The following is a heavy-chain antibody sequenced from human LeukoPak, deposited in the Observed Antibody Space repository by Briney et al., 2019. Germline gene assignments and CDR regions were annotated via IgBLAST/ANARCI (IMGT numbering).Heavy chain of an antibody. J-gene: IGHJ4*02. V-gene: IGHV3-15*01. D-gene: IGHD6-19*01. CDR2: IKSKADGGTT. CDR1: GLTFSNAW. CDR3: TTPRREIAVAGGDY. Sequence: KPGGSLRLSRAASGLTFSNAWVSWVRQAPGKGLEWVGRIKSKADGGTTEYAAPVKGRFTISRDDSKNILYLQMNSLKTEDTAVYYCTTPRREIAVAGGDYWGQGTLVTVSS.